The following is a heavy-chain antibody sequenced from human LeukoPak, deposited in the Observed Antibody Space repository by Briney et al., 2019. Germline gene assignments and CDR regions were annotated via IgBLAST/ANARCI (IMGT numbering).Heavy chain of an antibody. J-gene: IGHJ6*02. CDR3: ARTIVVDHYYYYYGMDV. CDR2: IYYSGST. D-gene: IGHD3-22*01. Sequence: SETLSLTCTVSGGSISSSSYSWGWIRQPPGKGLEWIGSIYYSGSTYYNPSLKGRVTISVDTSKNQFSLKLSSVTAADTAVYYCARTIVVDHYYYYYGMDVWGQGTTVTVSS. CDR1: GGSISSSSYS. V-gene: IGHV4-39*01.